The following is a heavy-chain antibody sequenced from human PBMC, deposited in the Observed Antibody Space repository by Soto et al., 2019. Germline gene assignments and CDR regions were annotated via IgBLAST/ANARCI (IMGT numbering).Heavy chain of an antibody. J-gene: IGHJ4*02. CDR2: IYYSGST. CDR3: ARVDYYDRSGSIDY. D-gene: IGHD3-22*01. V-gene: IGHV4-59*01. Sequence: SETLSLTCTVSGGSISSYYWNWIRQPPGKGLEWIGYIYYSGSTNYNPSLKSRVTISVDTSKNQFSLKLSSVTAADTAVYYCARVDYYDRSGSIDYWGQGTLVTVSS. CDR1: GGSISSYY.